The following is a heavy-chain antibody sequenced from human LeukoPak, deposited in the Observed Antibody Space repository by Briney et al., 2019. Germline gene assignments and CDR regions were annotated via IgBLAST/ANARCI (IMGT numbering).Heavy chain of an antibody. J-gene: IGHJ4*02. CDR1: GGSISSSSYY. V-gene: IGHV4-39*07. Sequence: PSETLSLTCTVSGGSISSSSYYWGWIRQPPGKGLEWIGSIYYSGSTYYNPSLKSRVTISVDTSKNQFSLKLSSVTAADTAVYYCARTGRWLHWGSVDYWGQGTLVTVSS. CDR3: ARTGRWLHWGSVDY. CDR2: IYYSGST. D-gene: IGHD3-16*01.